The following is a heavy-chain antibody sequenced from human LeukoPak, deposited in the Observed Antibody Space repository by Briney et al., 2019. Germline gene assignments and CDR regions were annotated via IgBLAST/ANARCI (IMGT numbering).Heavy chain of an antibody. D-gene: IGHD1-26*01. CDR3: ATRGEWELRDYYYGMDV. Sequence: SETLSLTCTVSGGSISSSSYYWGWIRQPPGKGLEWIGSIYYSGSTYYNPSLKSRVTISVDTSKNQFSLKLSSVTAADTAVYYCATRGEWELRDYYYGMDVWGQGTTVTVSS. CDR2: IYYSGST. CDR1: GGSISSSSYY. V-gene: IGHV4-39*07. J-gene: IGHJ6*02.